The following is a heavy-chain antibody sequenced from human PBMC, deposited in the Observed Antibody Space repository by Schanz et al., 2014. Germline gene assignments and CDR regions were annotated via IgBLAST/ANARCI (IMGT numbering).Heavy chain of an antibody. Sequence: QVQLVQSGAEVKKPGSSVKVSCKASRSTFSSYTISWVRQARGQGLEWVGRFIPILDVGNYAQQFQGRVTFTADESTSTAYMELSSLRYEDTALYYCARGTMPGTFDIWGQGTMVTVSS. J-gene: IGHJ3*02. D-gene: IGHD2-2*01. CDR1: RSTFSSYT. CDR3: ARGTMPGTFDI. CDR2: FIPILDVG. V-gene: IGHV1-69*02.